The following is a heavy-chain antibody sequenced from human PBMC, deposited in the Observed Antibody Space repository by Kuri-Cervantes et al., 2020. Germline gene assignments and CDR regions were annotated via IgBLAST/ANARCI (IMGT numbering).Heavy chain of an antibody. Sequence: GESLKISCAASGFTFSSYGMHWVRQAPGKGLEWVAVISDDGSIEYYADSVKGRFTISRDNAKNSLYLQMNSLRDEDTAVYYCARATISSWSIGLGFDYWGQGTLVTVSS. D-gene: IGHD6-13*01. J-gene: IGHJ4*02. CDR3: ARATISSWSIGLGFDY. CDR1: GFTFSSYG. V-gene: IGHV3-30*03. CDR2: ISDDGSIE.